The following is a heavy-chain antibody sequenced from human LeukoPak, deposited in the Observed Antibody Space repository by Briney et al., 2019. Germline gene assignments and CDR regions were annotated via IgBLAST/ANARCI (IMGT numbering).Heavy chain of an antibody. Sequence: PSETLSLTCTVPGGSLSGSYWSWVRRPAGKGLEWIGRIFPNGRTNIHPFLKSRVTISVDRSIKQFSLRLTSVTAADTAVYYCGGRDTSFYDSFDIWGQGTKVTVAS. CDR2: IFPNGRT. V-gene: IGHV4-4*07. J-gene: IGHJ3*02. CDR1: GGSLSGSY. CDR3: GGRDTSFYDSFDI. D-gene: IGHD2-2*01.